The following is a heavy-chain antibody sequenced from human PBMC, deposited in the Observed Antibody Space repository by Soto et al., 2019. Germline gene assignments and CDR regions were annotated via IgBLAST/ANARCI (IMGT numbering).Heavy chain of an antibody. CDR2: MNPNSGNT. J-gene: IGHJ4*02. Sequence: QVQLVQSGAEVKKPGASVKVSCKASGYTFTSYDINWVRQATGQGLEWMGWMNPNSGNTGYAKKFQGRVTMTRNTSMRTAYMELTGLRSEDTDVYYCAGGLRVRGTRWEYYFDYWGQGTVVKVSA. D-gene: IGHD3-10*01. CDR3: AGGLRVRGTRWEYYFDY. V-gene: IGHV1-8*01. CDR1: GYTFTSYD.